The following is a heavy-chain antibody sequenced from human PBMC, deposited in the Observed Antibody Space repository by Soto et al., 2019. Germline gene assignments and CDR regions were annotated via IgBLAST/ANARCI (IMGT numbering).Heavy chain of an antibody. CDR2: IWYDGSNK. CDR1: GFTFSSYG. Sequence: PGGSLRLSCAASGFTFSSYGMHWVRQAPGKGLEWVAVIWYDGSNKYYADSVKGRFTISRDNSKNTLYLQMNSLRAEDTAVYYCARGYYYDSSGSPHFDYWGQGTLVTVSS. V-gene: IGHV3-33*01. J-gene: IGHJ4*02. D-gene: IGHD3-22*01. CDR3: ARGYYYDSSGSPHFDY.